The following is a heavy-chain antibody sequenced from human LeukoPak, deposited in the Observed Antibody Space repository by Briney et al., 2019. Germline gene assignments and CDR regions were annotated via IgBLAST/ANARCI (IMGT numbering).Heavy chain of an antibody. CDR1: GFIVSGNY. V-gene: IGHV3-53*01. D-gene: IGHD3-22*01. CDR2: IYSGGTT. Sequence: PGGSLRLSCAASGFIVSGNYMTWVRQAPGKGLEYVSVIYSGGTTYYADSVKGRFTISRDNAKNSLYLQMNSLRAEDTAVYYCARDHYHSSDYWGQGTLVTVSS. CDR3: ARDHYHSSDY. J-gene: IGHJ4*02.